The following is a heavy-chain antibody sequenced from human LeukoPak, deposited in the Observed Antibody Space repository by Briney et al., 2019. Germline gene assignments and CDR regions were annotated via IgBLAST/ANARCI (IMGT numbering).Heavy chain of an antibody. D-gene: IGHD6-19*01. CDR3: AREGPVAGTLYNWFDP. V-gene: IGHV3-23*01. J-gene: IGHJ5*02. CDR1: GFTFSSYA. Sequence: GGSLRLSCAASGFTFSSYAVSWVRQAPGKGLEWVSAISGSGGSTYYADSVKGRFTISRDNSKNTLYLQMNSLRAEDTAVYYCAREGPVAGTLYNWFDPWGQGTLVTVSS. CDR2: ISGSGGST.